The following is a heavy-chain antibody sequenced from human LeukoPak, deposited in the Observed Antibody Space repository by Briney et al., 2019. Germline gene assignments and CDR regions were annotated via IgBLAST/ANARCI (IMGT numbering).Heavy chain of an antibody. CDR2: IYYSGST. Sequence: SSETLSLTCTVSGGSISSYYWSWIRQPPGKGLEWIGYIYYSGSTNYNPSLKSRVTISVDTSKNQFSLKPSSVTAADTAVYYCARLTQQLGLAFDYWGQGTLVTVSS. J-gene: IGHJ4*02. V-gene: IGHV4-59*08. CDR3: ARLTQQLGLAFDY. D-gene: IGHD6-13*01. CDR1: GGSISSYY.